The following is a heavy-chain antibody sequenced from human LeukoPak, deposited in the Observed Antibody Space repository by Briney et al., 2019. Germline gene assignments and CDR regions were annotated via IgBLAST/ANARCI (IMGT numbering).Heavy chain of an antibody. J-gene: IGHJ4*02. CDR2: ISAYNGNT. CDR3: ARRTMEMVIAPFDY. Sequence: ASPKVSCKASGYTFTSYGISWVRQAPGQGLEWMGWISAYNGNTNYAQKLQGRVTMTTDTSTSTAYMELRSLRSDDTAVYYCARRTMEMVIAPFDYWGQGTLVTVSS. D-gene: IGHD3-22*01. V-gene: IGHV1-18*01. CDR1: GYTFTSYG.